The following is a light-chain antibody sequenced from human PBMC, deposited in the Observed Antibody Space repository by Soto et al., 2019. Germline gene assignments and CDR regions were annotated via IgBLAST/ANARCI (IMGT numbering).Light chain of an antibody. CDR2: GVS. CDR1: QSVGDTF. CDR3: GQFVSSPPRT. J-gene: IGKJ1*01. Sequence: EIVLTQSPGTLSLSPGEKATLSCRASQSVGDTFLSWYQQKPGLAPRLLIYGVSNRATGIPYRFSGSGSGTDFILTISRLEPEDFALYYCGQFVSSPPRTFGQGTKVEIK. V-gene: IGKV3-20*01.